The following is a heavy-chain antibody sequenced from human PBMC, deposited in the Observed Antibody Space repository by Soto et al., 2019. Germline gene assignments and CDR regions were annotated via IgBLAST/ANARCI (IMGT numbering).Heavy chain of an antibody. CDR1: GFTFSRDG. J-gene: IGHJ4*03. CDR2: ITDNGGST. V-gene: IGHV3-23*01. Sequence: EVQLLESGGGLVQAGGSLRLSCAASGFTFSRDGMSWVRQAPGQGLEWVSLITDNGGSTYYADSVKGRFTISRDNTKNTLFLQRNLMRAEDTAVYYWAKERASTTALDYWGQGALVTVSS. D-gene: IGHD5-12*01. CDR3: AKERASTTALDY.